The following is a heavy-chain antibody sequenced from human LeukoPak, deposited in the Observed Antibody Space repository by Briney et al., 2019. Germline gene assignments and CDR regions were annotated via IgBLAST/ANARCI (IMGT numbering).Heavy chain of an antibody. CDR3: AKDADLWQI. V-gene: IGHV3-23*01. J-gene: IGHJ3*02. CDR1: GFTFGDYA. Sequence: GGSLRLSCAASGFTFGDYAMNWVRQAPGKGLEWVSGASTSGDITYYADSVKGRFTISRDNSKNTLYLQMNSLRAEDTAVYYCAKDADLWQIWGQGTMVTVSS. CDR2: ASTSGDIT.